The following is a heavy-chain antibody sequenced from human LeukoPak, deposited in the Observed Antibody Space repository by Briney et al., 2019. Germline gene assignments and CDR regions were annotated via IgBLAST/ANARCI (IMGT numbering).Heavy chain of an antibody. V-gene: IGHV4-34*01. J-gene: IGHJ3*02. CDR2: INHSGST. D-gene: IGHD3-3*01. Sequence: SETLSLTCAVYGGSFSGYYWSWIRQPPGKGLEWIGEINHSGSTNYNPSLKSRVTISVDTSKNQISLKLSSVTAADTAVYYCARHYYDFWSGYYRRDAFDIWGQGTMVTVSS. CDR1: GGSFSGYY. CDR3: ARHYYDFWSGYYRRDAFDI.